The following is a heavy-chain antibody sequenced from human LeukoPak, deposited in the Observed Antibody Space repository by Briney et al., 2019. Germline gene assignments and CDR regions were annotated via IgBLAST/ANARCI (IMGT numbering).Heavy chain of an antibody. Sequence: SETLSLTCTVSGGSISSSRYYWGWIRQPPGKGLEWIGSIYYSGSTYYNPSLKSRVTISVDTSKNQFSLKLSSVTAADTAVYYCARHIWSGYPQYYFDYWGQGTLVTVSS. J-gene: IGHJ4*02. CDR3: ARHIWSGYPQYYFDY. D-gene: IGHD3-3*01. V-gene: IGHV4-39*01. CDR2: IYYSGST. CDR1: GGSISSSRYY.